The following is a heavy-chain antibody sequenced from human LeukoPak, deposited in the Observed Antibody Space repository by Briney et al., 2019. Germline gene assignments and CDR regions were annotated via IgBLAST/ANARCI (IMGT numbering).Heavy chain of an antibody. CDR3: ARRSVSGFDY. D-gene: IGHD6-19*01. V-gene: IGHV4-4*07. CDR2: SYTSGSS. Sequence: SETLSLTCTVSGGSISTYYWSWIRQPAGKGLEWIGRSYTSGSSNYNPSLKSRVTISVDKSKNQFSLKLSSVTAADTAVYYCARRSVSGFDYWGQGTLVTVSS. J-gene: IGHJ4*02. CDR1: GGSISTYY.